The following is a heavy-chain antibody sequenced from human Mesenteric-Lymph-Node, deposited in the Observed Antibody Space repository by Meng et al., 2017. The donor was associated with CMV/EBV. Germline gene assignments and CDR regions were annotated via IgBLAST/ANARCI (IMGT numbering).Heavy chain of an antibody. V-gene: IGHV4-59*12. J-gene: IGHJ6*02. CDR1: GGSIGTYY. Sequence: GSLRLSCSVSGGSIGTYYWNWIRQPPGKGLEWIGSIYYSGSTYYNPSLKSRVTISVDTSKNQFSLKLSSVTAADTAVYYCARDLWTGMDVWGQGTTVTVSS. CDR3: ARDLWTGMDV. D-gene: IGHD2-21*01. CDR2: IYYSGST.